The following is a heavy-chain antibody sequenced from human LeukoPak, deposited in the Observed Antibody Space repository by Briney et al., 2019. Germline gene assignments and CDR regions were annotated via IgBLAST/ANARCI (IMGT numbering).Heavy chain of an antibody. Sequence: GGSLRLSCAASGFTFSSYSMNWVRQAPGKGLEWVSSISSSSSYIYYADSVKGRFTISRDNAKNPLYLQMNSLRAEDTAVYYCARTYYDSSGYYYSLDYWGQGTLVTVSS. V-gene: IGHV3-21*01. D-gene: IGHD3-22*01. CDR2: ISSSSSYI. CDR1: GFTFSSYS. CDR3: ARTYYDSSGYYYSLDY. J-gene: IGHJ4*02.